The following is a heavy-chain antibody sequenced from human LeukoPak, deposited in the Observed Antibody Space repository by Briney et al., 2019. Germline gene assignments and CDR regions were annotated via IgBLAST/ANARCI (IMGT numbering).Heavy chain of an antibody. V-gene: IGHV3-30-3*01. CDR2: ISYDGSNK. J-gene: IGHJ3*02. Sequence: PGRSLRLSCAASGFTFSSYAMHWVRQAPGKGLEWVAVISYDGSNKYYADSVKGRFTISRDNSKNTLYLQMNSLRAEDTAVCYCATYCSGGSCYPLGAFDIWGQGTMVTVSS. CDR3: ATYCSGGSCYPLGAFDI. CDR1: GFTFSSYA. D-gene: IGHD2-15*01.